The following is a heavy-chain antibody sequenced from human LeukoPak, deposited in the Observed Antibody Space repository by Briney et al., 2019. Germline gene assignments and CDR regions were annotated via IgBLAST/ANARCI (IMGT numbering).Heavy chain of an antibody. CDR3: AKVRSGSYSPYFDY. V-gene: IGHV3-53*01. J-gene: IGHJ4*02. CDR2: IYSGGST. Sequence: PGGSLRLSCAASGFTVSSNYMSWVRQAPGKGLEWVSVIYSGGSTYYADSVKGRFTISRDNSKNTLYLQMNSLRAEDTAVYYCAKVRSGSYSPYFDYWGQGTLVTVSS. D-gene: IGHD1-26*01. CDR1: GFTVSSNY.